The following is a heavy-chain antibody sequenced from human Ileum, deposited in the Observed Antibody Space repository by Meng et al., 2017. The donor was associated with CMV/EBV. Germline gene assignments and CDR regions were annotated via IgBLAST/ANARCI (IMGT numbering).Heavy chain of an antibody. J-gene: IGHJ5*02. CDR2: ISPYDGDT. D-gene: IGHD2-15*01. V-gene: IGHV1-18*01. Sequence: YAFDNFGIAWVRQAAGRGPEWMGWISPYDGDTWYAQRFRDRFTLTTDTATSTAYMELRSLRSDDTAVYYCARDRCKRCDDGWWFDPWGQGTLVTVSS. CDR3: ARDRCKRCDDGWWFDP. CDR1: YAFDNFG.